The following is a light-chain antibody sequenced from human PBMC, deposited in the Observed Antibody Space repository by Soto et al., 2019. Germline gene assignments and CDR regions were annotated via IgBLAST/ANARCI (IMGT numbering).Light chain of an antibody. J-gene: IGKJ4*01. CDR1: QSVSTN. V-gene: IGKV3-15*01. CDR2: GAS. Sequence: EIVMTQSPATLAVSPGERATLSCRASQSVSTNLAWYQQKPGQAPRLLVYGASARATGIPGRFSDSGSGTEFTLTISSLQSEDFAVYYCQQYKNGPPNLTFGGGTKVEIK. CDR3: QQYKNGPPNLT.